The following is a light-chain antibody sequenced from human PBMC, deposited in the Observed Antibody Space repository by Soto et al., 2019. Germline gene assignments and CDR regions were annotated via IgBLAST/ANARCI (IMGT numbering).Light chain of an antibody. CDR1: QSISSSY. Sequence: EIVLTHSPGTLSLSPGERATLSCSASQSISSSYLAWYQQKPGQAPRLLIYGASRRATGIPDRFSGRESGTDFTLTITTLEPEDSAVYFCQQYASSPYTFGQGTKVDI. V-gene: IGKV3-20*01. J-gene: IGKJ2*01. CDR2: GAS. CDR3: QQYASSPYT.